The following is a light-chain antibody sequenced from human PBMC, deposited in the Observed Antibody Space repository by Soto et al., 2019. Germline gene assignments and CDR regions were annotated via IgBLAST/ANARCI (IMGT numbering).Light chain of an antibody. Sequence: QMTQSPSTLSASVGDRVTITCRASQSISIWLAWYQQKPGKAPKLLIYKASSLESEGPSRFSGSGSGTEFTLTINRLQPDDSATYYCQPYNSDSMFGQGTKVEIK. CDR3: QPYNSDSM. CDR2: KAS. J-gene: IGKJ1*01. V-gene: IGKV1-5*03. CDR1: QSISIW.